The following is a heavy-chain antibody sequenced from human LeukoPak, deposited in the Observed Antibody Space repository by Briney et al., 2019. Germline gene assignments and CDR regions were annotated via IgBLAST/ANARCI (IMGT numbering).Heavy chain of an antibody. CDR1: GFTVSSNY. CDR2: IYSGGST. V-gene: IGHV3-66*02. J-gene: IGHJ4*02. Sequence: GGSLRLSCAASGFTVSSNYMSWLRQAPGKGLEWVSVIYSGGSTYYADSVKGRFTISRDNSKNTLYLQMNSLRAEDTAVYYCAREAVAGSIDYWGQGTLVTVS. D-gene: IGHD6-19*01. CDR3: AREAVAGSIDY.